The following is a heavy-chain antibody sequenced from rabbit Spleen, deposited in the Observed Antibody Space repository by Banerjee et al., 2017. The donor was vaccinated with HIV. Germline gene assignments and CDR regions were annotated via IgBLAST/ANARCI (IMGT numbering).Heavy chain of an antibody. J-gene: IGHJ5*01. CDR3: ARDDGRAGRATDWLAL. CDR1: GFSFSSSDW. D-gene: IGHD5-1*01. Sequence: QSLEESGGDLVKPGASLTLTCTASGFSFSSSDWICWVRQAPGKGLEWIACIDGDSSGSIYYASWAKGRFTISKTSSTTVTLELNSLTAADTATYFCARDDGRAGRATDWLALWGPGTLVTVS. CDR2: IDGDSSGSI. V-gene: IGHV1S40*01.